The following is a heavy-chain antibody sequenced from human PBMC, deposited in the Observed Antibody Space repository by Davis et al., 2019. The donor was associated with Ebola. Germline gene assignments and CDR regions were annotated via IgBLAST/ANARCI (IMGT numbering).Heavy chain of an antibody. V-gene: IGHV4-59*08. J-gene: IGHJ4*02. CDR2: IYYSGST. D-gene: IGHD5-18*01. CDR1: GGSISSYY. Sequence: MPSETLSLTCIVSGGSISSYYWSWIRQPPGKGLEWIGYIYYSGSTNYNPSLKSRVTISVDTSKNQVSLKLSSVTAADTAVYYCASRPGSYSYTPYWGQGTLVTVSS. CDR3: ASRPGSYSYTPY.